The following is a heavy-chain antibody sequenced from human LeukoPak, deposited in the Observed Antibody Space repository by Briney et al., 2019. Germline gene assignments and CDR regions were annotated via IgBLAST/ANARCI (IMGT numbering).Heavy chain of an antibody. CDR2: IYYSGST. D-gene: IGHD6-13*01. Sequence: PSETLSLTCTVSGGSISSYYWSWIRQPPGKGLEWIGYIYYSGSTNYNPSLKSRVTISVDTSKNQFSLKLSSVTAADTAVYYCARARTGIAAAGRSFDYWGQGTLVTVSS. V-gene: IGHV4-59*12. CDR1: GGSISSYY. J-gene: IGHJ4*02. CDR3: ARARTGIAAAGRSFDY.